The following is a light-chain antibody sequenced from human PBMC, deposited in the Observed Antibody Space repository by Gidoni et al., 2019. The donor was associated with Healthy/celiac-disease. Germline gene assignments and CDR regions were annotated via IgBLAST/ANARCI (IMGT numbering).Light chain of an antibody. Sequence: DIQMTQSPSSLSASVGDRVTITFRARQGIITDLGWYQQKPGKAPKRLIYAASSLRSGVPSRFSGSVSGTEFTLTLSSLRSEDFATYYCLQHNSYPWTFGQGTKVEIK. V-gene: IGKV1-17*01. J-gene: IGKJ1*01. CDR1: QGIITD. CDR3: LQHNSYPWT. CDR2: AAS.